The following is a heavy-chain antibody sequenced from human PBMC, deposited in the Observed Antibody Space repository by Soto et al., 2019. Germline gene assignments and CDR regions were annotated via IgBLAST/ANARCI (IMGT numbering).Heavy chain of an antibody. CDR1: GYNFTTYW. Sequence: HGESLKISCKGSGYNFTTYWIGWVRQMPGKGLEWMGIIYPGDSDVRYSPSFQGQVTISADKSISTAYLRWNSLKASDTAMYYCARREYCTSSSCPYYYYGMDVWGQGTTVTVSS. D-gene: IGHD2-2*01. V-gene: IGHV5-51*01. CDR3: ARREYCTSSSCPYYYYGMDV. CDR2: IYPGDSDV. J-gene: IGHJ6*02.